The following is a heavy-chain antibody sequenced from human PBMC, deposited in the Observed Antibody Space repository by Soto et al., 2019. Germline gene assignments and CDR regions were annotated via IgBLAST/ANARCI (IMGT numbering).Heavy chain of an antibody. V-gene: IGHV4-31*03. CDR3: ARGRYCSGGSCYAFDI. J-gene: IGHJ3*02. CDR2: MYSSGST. CDR1: GGSISSGAYY. Sequence: QVQLQESGPGLVKPSQTLSLICTVSGGSISSGAYYWTWIRQHPGKGLEWIGYMYSSGSTYYNPSLRSRITISLGTSKNQFSLRLTSVTAADTAVYYCARGRYCSGGSCYAFDIWGQGTMVTVSS. D-gene: IGHD2-15*01.